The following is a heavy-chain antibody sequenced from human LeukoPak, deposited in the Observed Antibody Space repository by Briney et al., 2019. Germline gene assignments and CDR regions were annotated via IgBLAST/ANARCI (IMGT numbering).Heavy chain of an antibody. CDR1: GGSISRSSYY. V-gene: IGHV4-39*07. CDR2: IYYSGST. D-gene: IGHD3-22*01. Sequence: SETLSLTCTVSGGSISRSSYYWGWIRQPPGTGLEWIGSIYYSGSTYYNPSLKSRVTISVDTSKNQFSLKLSSVTAADTAVYYCARIGTHNYDSEGYFQHWGQGTLVTVSS. J-gene: IGHJ1*01. CDR3: ARIGTHNYDSEGYFQH.